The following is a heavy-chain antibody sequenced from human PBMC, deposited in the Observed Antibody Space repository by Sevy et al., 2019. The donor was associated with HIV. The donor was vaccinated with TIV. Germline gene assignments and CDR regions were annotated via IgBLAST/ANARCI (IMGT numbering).Heavy chain of an antibody. CDR3: ARQTNWNSPFDY. D-gene: IGHD1-7*01. CDR1: GYSFTTYY. Sequence: GESLKISCKGSGYSFTTYYIGWVRQMPGKGLEWMGIIYPGDSNTKYSPSFQGQVFIPADKSISTAYLQWSSLKASDTAMYYCARQTNWNSPFDYWGQGTLVTVSS. CDR2: IYPGDSNT. J-gene: IGHJ4*02. V-gene: IGHV5-51*01.